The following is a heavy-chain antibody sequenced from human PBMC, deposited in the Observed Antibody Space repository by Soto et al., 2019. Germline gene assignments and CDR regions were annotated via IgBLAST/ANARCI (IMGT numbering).Heavy chain of an antibody. D-gene: IGHD3-10*01. Sequence: SETLSLTCTVSGGSISSSSYYWGWIRQPTGKGLEWIGSIYYSGSTYYNPSLKSRVTISVDTSKNQFSLKLGSVTAADTAVYYCARLEALAHQLLWFGEFTYVWGQGTTVTVSS. V-gene: IGHV4-39*01. CDR3: ARLEALAHQLLWFGEFTYV. CDR2: IYYSGST. J-gene: IGHJ6*02. CDR1: GGSISSSSYY.